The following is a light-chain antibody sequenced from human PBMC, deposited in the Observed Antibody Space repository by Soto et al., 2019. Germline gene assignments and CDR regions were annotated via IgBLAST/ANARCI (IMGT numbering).Light chain of an antibody. V-gene: IGKV3D-11*02. CDR2: DAS. Sequence: EIVLTQSPATLSLSLGERATLSCRASQSVSSYLAWYQQKPGQAPRLLIYDASKRATGIPARLSGSGPGTEFTLTISSLEPEDFAVYYCQQRSNWPWTFGQGTKVEIK. CDR3: QQRSNWPWT. J-gene: IGKJ1*01. CDR1: QSVSSY.